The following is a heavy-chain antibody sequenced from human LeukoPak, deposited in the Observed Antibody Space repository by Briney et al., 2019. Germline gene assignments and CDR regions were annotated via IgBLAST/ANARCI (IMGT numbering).Heavy chain of an antibody. CDR3: ASGVVAAPAGDYYYGMDV. J-gene: IGHJ6*02. D-gene: IGHD2-15*01. V-gene: IGHV4-39*07. CDR2: IYYSGST. CDR1: SGSISSSNYY. Sequence: SETLSLTCTVSSGSISSSNYYWGWIRQPPGKGLEWIGSIYYSGSTYYNPSLKSRVTISVDTSKNQFSLKLSSVTAADTAVYYCASGVVAAPAGDYYYGMDVWGQGTTVTVSS.